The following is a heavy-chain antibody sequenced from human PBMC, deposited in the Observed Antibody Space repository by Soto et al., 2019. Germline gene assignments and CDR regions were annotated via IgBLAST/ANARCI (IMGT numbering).Heavy chain of an antibody. CDR2: IDPRDSYT. CDR1: GYTFTTFW. D-gene: IGHD2-2*01. V-gene: IGHV5-10-1*01. Sequence: GESLKISCTGFGYTFTTFWISWVRQMPGRGLEWMGRIDPRDSYTNYSPSFQGHVTISGDKSISTVYLQWASLKASDTAMYYCARLYCSSSTCDSWFDPWGQGTLVTVSS. J-gene: IGHJ5*02. CDR3: ARLYCSSSTCDSWFDP.